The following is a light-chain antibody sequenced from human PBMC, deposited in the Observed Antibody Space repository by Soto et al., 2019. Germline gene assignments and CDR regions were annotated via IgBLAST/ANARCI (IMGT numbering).Light chain of an antibody. CDR3: QQYPIYPCP. Sequence: CLNEKVGKRVSITGGASQGIRNDLGWYQQKPGKAPKLLIYAASSLQSGVPSRFSGSGSGTEFTLTISSLQPDDFATYYCQQYPIYPCPFGQGTKLAI. V-gene: IGKV1-17*01. CDR2: AAS. J-gene: IGKJ1*01. CDR1: QGIRND.